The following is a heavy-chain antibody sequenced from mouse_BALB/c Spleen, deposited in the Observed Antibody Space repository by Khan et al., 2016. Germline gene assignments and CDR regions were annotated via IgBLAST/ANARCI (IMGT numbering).Heavy chain of an antibody. V-gene: IGHV1S29*02. D-gene: IGHD1-1*01. Sequence: EVQLQESGPELVKPGPSVKISCKASGYTFTDSTMHWVKQSHGKSLEWIGYIYPYKGGTGSNQKFKGKATLTVDNSSSTAYMELRSLTSEDSADYSCARVGLLLYAMDYWGQGTSVTVSS. CDR2: IYPYKGGT. CDR3: ARVGLLLYAMDY. CDR1: GYTFTDST. J-gene: IGHJ4*01.